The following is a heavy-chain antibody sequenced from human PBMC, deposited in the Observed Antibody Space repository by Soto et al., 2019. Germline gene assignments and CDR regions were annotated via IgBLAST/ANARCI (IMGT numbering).Heavy chain of an antibody. J-gene: IGHJ4*02. CDR2: IIPILGIA. D-gene: IGHD2-15*01. CDR3: ARVLGYCSGGSCYSGSYDY. CDR1: GGTFSSYT. Sequence: SVKVSCKASGGTFSSYTISWVRQAPGQGLEWMGRIIPILGIANYAQKFQGRVTITADKSTSTAYMELSSLRSEDTAVYYCARVLGYCSGGSCYSGSYDYWGQGTLVTVSS. V-gene: IGHV1-69*02.